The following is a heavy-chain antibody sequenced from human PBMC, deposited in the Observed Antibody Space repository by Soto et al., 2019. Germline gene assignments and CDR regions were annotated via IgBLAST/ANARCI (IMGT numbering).Heavy chain of an antibody. CDR1: GFTFTSSA. Sequence: SVKVSCKASGFTFTSSAVQWVRQARGQRLEWIGWTVVGSGNTNYAQKFQERVTITRDMSTSTAYMELSSLRSEDTAVYYCAAVLDGYSNYYYGMDVWGQGTTVTVSS. J-gene: IGHJ6*02. CDR3: AAVLDGYSNYYYGMDV. V-gene: IGHV1-58*01. D-gene: IGHD4-4*01. CDR2: TVVGSGNT.